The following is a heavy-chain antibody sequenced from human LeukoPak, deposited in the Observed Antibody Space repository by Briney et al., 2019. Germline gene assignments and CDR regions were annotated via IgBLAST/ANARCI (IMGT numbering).Heavy chain of an antibody. V-gene: IGHV3-49*03. D-gene: IGHD4-11*01. J-gene: IGHJ6*03. Sequence: GGSLRLSCTASGFTFGDYAMSWFRQAPGKGLEWVGFTRSKSYGGTTEYAASVKGRFTISRDNAKNSLYLQMNSLRAEDTAFYYCAASSNYFFYYMDVWGKGTTVTVSS. CDR3: AASSNYFFYYMDV. CDR1: GFTFGDYA. CDR2: TRSKSYGGTT.